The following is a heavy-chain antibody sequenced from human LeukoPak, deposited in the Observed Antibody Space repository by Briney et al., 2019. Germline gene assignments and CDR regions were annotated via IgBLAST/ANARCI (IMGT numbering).Heavy chain of an antibody. CDR2: INPNSGGT. J-gene: IGHJ6*03. V-gene: IGHV1-2*02. Sequence: GVSVKVSCKASGYTFTGYYMHWVRQAPGQGLEWMGWINPNSGGTNYAQKFQGRVTMTRDTSISTAYMELSRLRSDDTAVYYCARGGFAYDSSGYSPHYYYYYMDVWGKGTTVTVSS. CDR3: ARGGFAYDSSGYSPHYYYYYMDV. CDR1: GYTFTGYY. D-gene: IGHD3-22*01.